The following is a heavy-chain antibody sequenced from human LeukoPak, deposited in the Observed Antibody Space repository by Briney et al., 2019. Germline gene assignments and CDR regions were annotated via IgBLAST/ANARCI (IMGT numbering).Heavy chain of an antibody. V-gene: IGHV4-39*07. CDR3: ARAPGEYDILTGYYNSWFDY. J-gene: IGHJ4*02. D-gene: IGHD3-9*01. Sequence: PSETLSLTCTVSGGSISSSSYYWGWIRQPPGKGPEWIGSIYYSGSTYYNPSLKSRVTISVDTSKNQFSLKLSSVTAADTAVYYCARAPGEYDILTGYYNSWFDYWGQGTLVTVSS. CDR2: IYYSGST. CDR1: GGSISSSSYY.